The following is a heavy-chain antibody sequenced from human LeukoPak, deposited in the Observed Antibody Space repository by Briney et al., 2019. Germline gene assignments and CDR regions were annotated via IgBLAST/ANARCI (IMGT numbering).Heavy chain of an antibody. CDR2: INPNSGGT. Sequence: ASVKVSWKASGYTFTGYYMHWVRQAPGQGLEWMGWINPNSGGTNYAQKFQGRVTMTRDTSISTAYMELSRLRSDDTAVYYCAKGDYYDSSGYTYYYYYYMDVWGKGTTVTVSS. CDR1: GYTFTGYY. D-gene: IGHD3-22*01. J-gene: IGHJ6*03. CDR3: AKGDYYDSSGYTYYYYYYMDV. V-gene: IGHV1-2*02.